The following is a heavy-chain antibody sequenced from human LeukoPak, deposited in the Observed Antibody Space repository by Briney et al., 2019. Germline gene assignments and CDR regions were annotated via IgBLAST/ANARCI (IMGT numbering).Heavy chain of an antibody. J-gene: IGHJ3*02. CDR1: GFTFSSFW. V-gene: IGHV3-74*01. D-gene: IGHD2-15*01. CDR3: AKRYCSGGTCYNAFDI. CDR2: INSDGSST. Sequence: GGSPRLSCAASGFTFSSFWMHWVRQAPGKGLVWVSHINSDGSSTNYADSVKGRFTISRDNSKNTLSLQMNNLGAEDTAVYYCAKRYCSGGTCYNAFDIWGQGTMVTVSS.